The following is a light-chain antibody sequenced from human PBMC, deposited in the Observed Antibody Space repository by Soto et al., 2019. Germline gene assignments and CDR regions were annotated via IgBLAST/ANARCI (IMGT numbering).Light chain of an antibody. V-gene: IGKV3-20*01. J-gene: IGKJ5*01. CDR1: QSVTNSY. Sequence: EIVLTQSPDTLSLSPGEGATLSCRASQSVTNSYLAWYQQKPGQAPRLLIYGASSRATGIPDRFSGSGSETDFTLTISRLEPEDFAVYYCQQYSSSPPITFGQGRRLEIK. CDR2: GAS. CDR3: QQYSSSPPIT.